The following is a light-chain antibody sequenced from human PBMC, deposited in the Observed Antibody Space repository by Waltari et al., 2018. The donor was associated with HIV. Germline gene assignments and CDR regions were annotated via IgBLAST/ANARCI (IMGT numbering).Light chain of an antibody. J-gene: IGLJ2*01. Sequence: SSELTQDPAVSVALGQTVRITCPGASLRSYYASWYQQKPGQAPVLVIYGKNNRPSGIPDRFSGSSSGNTASLTITGAQAEDEADYYCNSRDSSGNHLVFGGGTKLTVL. CDR2: GKN. V-gene: IGLV3-19*01. CDR1: SLRSYY. CDR3: NSRDSSGNHLV.